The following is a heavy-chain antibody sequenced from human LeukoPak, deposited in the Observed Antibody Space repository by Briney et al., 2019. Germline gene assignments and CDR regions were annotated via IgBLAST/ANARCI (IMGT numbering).Heavy chain of an antibody. D-gene: IGHD6-13*01. Sequence: SVKVSCKASGGTFSSYAISWVRQAPGQGLEWMGGIIPIFGTANYAQKFQGRVTITTDESTSTAYMELSSLGSGDTAVYYCARRRRIAAAGTDAFDIWGQGTMVTVSS. CDR2: IIPIFGTA. CDR1: GGTFSSYA. J-gene: IGHJ3*02. CDR3: ARRRRIAAAGTDAFDI. V-gene: IGHV1-69*05.